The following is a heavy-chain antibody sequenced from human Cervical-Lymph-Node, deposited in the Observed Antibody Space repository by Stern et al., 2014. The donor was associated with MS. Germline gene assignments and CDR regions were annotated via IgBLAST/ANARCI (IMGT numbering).Heavy chain of an antibody. Sequence: QVQLVQSGAEVKKPGASVKVSCKASGYIFASYSLSWVRQAPGHGLEWMGRINPYNGNTYFAQKFQARVSMTTDTSTTTAYMELRTLRSDDSAVYYCARGYGSGNHGLDVWGQGTTVTVSS. CDR1: GYIFASYS. J-gene: IGHJ6*02. CDR2: INPYNGNT. V-gene: IGHV1-18*01. CDR3: ARGYGSGNHGLDV. D-gene: IGHD3-10*01.